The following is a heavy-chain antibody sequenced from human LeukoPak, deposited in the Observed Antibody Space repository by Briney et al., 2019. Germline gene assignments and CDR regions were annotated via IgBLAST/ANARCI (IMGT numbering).Heavy chain of an antibody. J-gene: IGHJ6*03. V-gene: IGHV3-23*01. CDR1: GFTFSIYA. Sequence: PGGSLRLSCAASGFTFSIYAMSWVRQAPGKGLEWVSAISGSGGSTYYADSVKGRFTISRDNSKNTLYLQMNSLRAEDTAVYYCASQIGTTGYYYYYMDVWGKGTTVTVSS. D-gene: IGHD1-7*01. CDR2: ISGSGGST. CDR3: ASQIGTTGYYYYYMDV.